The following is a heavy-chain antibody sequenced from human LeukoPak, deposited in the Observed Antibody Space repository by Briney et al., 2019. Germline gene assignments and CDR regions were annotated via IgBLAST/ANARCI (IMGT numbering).Heavy chain of an antibody. Sequence: SETLSLTCTVSGGSISSSSYYWGWIRQPPGKGLEWIGSIYYSGSTYYNPSLKSRVTISVDTSKNQFSLNLSSVTAADTAVYYCARAVLRYFDWTSYWYFDLWGRGTLVTVSS. CDR3: ARAVLRYFDWTSYWYFDL. V-gene: IGHV4-39*01. CDR2: IYYSGST. CDR1: GGSISSSSYY. J-gene: IGHJ2*01. D-gene: IGHD3-9*01.